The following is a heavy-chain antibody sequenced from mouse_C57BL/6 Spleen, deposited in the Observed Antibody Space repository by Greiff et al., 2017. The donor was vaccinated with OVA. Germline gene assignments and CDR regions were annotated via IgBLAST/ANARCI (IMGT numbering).Heavy chain of an antibody. CDR2: IHPSDSDT. J-gene: IGHJ2*01. CDR3: AILPGIYFDY. CDR1: GYTFTSYW. V-gene: IGHV1-74*01. Sequence: QVQLKQPGAELVKPGASVKVSCKASGYTFTSYWMHWVKQRPGQGLEWIGRIHPSDSDTNYNQKFKGKATLTVDKSSSTAYMQLSRLTSEDAAVYYCAILPGIYFDYWGQGTTLTVYS.